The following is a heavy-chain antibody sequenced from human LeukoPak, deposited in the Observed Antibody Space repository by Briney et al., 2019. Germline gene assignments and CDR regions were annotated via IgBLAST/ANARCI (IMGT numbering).Heavy chain of an antibody. Sequence: ASVKVSCKASGYTFTSYDINWVRQATGQGLEWMGWMNPNSGNTGYAQKFQGRVTMTRNTSISTAYMELSSLRSEDTAVYYCARAGYSGYDSHFDYWGQGTLVTVSS. CDR3: ARAGYSGYDSHFDY. V-gene: IGHV1-8*01. CDR2: MNPNSGNT. D-gene: IGHD5-12*01. J-gene: IGHJ4*02. CDR1: GYTFTSYD.